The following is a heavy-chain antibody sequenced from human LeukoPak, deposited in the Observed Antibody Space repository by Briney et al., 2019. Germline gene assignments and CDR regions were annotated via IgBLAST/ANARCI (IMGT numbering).Heavy chain of an antibody. V-gene: IGHV1-2*06. CDR1: GYTFTGYY. CDR3: ASQGLYSGSYGLYFDY. J-gene: IGHJ4*02. D-gene: IGHD1-26*01. CDR2: INPNSGGT. Sequence: ASVKVSCKASGYTFTGYYMHWVRQAPGQGLEWMGRINPNSGGTNYAQKFQGRVTMTRDTSISTAYMELSRPRSDDTAVYYCASQGLYSGSYGLYFDYWGQGTLVTVSS.